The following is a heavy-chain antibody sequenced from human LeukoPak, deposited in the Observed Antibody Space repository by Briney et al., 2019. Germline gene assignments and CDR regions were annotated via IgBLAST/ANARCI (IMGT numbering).Heavy chain of an antibody. Sequence: PGGSLRLSCAASGFTFSSYGMHWVRQAPGKGLEWVAFIRYDGSNKYYADSVKGRFTISRDNSKNTLYLQMNSLRAEDTAVYYCAKEWVEDIVVVVAATRTAGIDYWGQGTLVTVSS. D-gene: IGHD2-15*01. CDR2: IRYDGSNK. CDR3: AKEWVEDIVVVVAATRTAGIDY. V-gene: IGHV3-30*02. J-gene: IGHJ4*02. CDR1: GFTFSSYG.